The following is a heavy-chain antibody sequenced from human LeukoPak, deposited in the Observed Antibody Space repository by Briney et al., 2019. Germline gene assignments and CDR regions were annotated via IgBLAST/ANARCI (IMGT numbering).Heavy chain of an antibody. Sequence: GGSLRLSCAASGFTFSSYWMSWVRQAPGKGLEWVANIKQDGSEKYYVDSVKGRFTISRDNAKNSLYLQMNSLRAEDTAVYYCARRDYYGSGSYGGLEYYFDYWGQGALVTVSS. CDR2: IKQDGSEK. D-gene: IGHD3-10*01. CDR3: ARRDYYGSGSYGGLEYYFDY. J-gene: IGHJ4*02. V-gene: IGHV3-7*03. CDR1: GFTFSSYW.